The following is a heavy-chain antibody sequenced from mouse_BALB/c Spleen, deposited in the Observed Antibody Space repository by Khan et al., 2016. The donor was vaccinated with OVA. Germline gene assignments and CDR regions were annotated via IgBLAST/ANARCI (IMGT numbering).Heavy chain of an antibody. CDR1: GFTFSSYG. Sequence: EVQLLETGGDLVKPGESLNLSCEASGFTFSSYGMSWLRQTPDKRLEWVATISNGGSYTYYPDSVKGRLTISRDNAKNTLYLQMSSLKSEDTAMYYCARHRFTTPTAWFAYWGQGTLVTVSA. CDR2: ISNGGSYT. D-gene: IGHD1-2*01. V-gene: IGHV5-6*01. CDR3: ARHRFTTPTAWFAY. J-gene: IGHJ3*01.